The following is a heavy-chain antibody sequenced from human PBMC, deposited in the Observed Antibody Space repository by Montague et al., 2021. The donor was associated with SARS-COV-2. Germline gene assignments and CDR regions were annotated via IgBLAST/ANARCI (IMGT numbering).Heavy chain of an antibody. Sequence: SETLSLTCAVYGGSFSGYYWSWIRQPPGKGLEWIGEINHCGSTNYNPSLKSRVTISVDTSKNQFSLELSSVTAADTAVYYCTREGYQVLWSDYYYYGMDVWGQGTTVTVSS. CDR1: GGSFSGYY. J-gene: IGHJ6*02. CDR2: INHCGST. V-gene: IGHV4-34*01. CDR3: TREGYQVLWSDYYYYGMDV. D-gene: IGHD2-2*01.